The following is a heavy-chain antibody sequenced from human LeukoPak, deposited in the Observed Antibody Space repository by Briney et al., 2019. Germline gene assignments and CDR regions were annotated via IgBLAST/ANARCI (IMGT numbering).Heavy chain of an antibody. CDR1: GFTFSRYR. Sequence: PGGSLRLSCAASGFTFSRYRMSWVRQAPGKGLEWVANIKQDGSEKHYVDSVKGRFTVSRYNAKNSLYLQMNSLRAEDTAVYYCARGLGGWYAGCDYWGQGTLVTVSS. CDR3: ARGLGGWYAGCDY. D-gene: IGHD6-19*01. V-gene: IGHV3-7*04. J-gene: IGHJ4*02. CDR2: IKQDGSEK.